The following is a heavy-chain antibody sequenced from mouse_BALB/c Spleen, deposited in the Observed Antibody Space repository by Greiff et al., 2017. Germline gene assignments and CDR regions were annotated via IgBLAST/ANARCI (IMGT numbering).Heavy chain of an antibody. V-gene: IGHV5-6-3*01. CDR2: INSNGGST. CDR3: ARDLTFAY. CDR1: GFTFSSYG. Sequence: EVKLMESGGGLVQPGGSLKLSCAASGFTFSSYGMSWVRQTPDKRLELVATINSNGGSTYYPDSVKGRFTISRDNAKNTLYLQMGSLKSEDTAMYYCARDLTFAYWGQGTLVTVSA. J-gene: IGHJ3*01.